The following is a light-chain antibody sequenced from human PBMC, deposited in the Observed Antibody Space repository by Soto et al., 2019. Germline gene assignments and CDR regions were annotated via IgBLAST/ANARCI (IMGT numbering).Light chain of an antibody. Sequence: EIVMPQSPATLSVSPGERLTLSCRARQSVGSNLAWYQQRPGQAPRLLIYGASSRATGIPDRFSGSGSGTDFTLTISRLEPEDFAVYYCQQYGSSPAWTVGQGTKVDIK. CDR3: QQYGSSPAWT. J-gene: IGKJ1*01. CDR1: QSVGSN. CDR2: GAS. V-gene: IGKV3-20*01.